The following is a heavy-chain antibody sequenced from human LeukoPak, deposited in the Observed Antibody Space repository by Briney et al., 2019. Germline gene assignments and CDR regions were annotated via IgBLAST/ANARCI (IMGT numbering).Heavy chain of an antibody. J-gene: IGHJ6*04. CDR3: ARTAVASDV. CDR1: GVSINSNSYY. D-gene: IGHD2-15*01. Sequence: PSETLSLTCTVSGVSINSNSYYWGWIRQPPGKGLEWIGSIYYSGSTYYNPSLKSRVTISVDTSKNQFSLKLSSVTAADTAVYYCARTAVASDVWGKGTTVTVSS. CDR2: IYYSGST. V-gene: IGHV4-39*07.